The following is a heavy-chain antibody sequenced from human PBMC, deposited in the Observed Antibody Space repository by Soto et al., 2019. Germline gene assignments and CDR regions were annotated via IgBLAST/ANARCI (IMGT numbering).Heavy chain of an antibody. CDR1: GYSFTSYW. D-gene: IGHD2-15*01. V-gene: IGHV5-51*01. CDR3: ASIGYCSGGSCSSPYYYYGMDV. J-gene: IGHJ6*02. CDR2: IYPGDSDT. Sequence: PGESLKISCKGSGYSFTSYWIGGVRQVPGKGLEWMGIIYPGDSDTRYSPSFQGQVTISADKSISTAYLQWSSLKASDTAMYYCASIGYCSGGSCSSPYYYYGMDVWGQGTTVTVSS.